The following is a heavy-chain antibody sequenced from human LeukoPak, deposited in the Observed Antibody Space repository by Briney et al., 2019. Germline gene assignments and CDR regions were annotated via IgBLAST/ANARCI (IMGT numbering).Heavy chain of an antibody. J-gene: IGHJ4*02. CDR2: IYTGGST. CDR3: ARLIAAAGRVYFDS. Sequence: GGSLRLSCAASGFTVSSNYMSWVRQAPGKGLEYVSVIYTGGSTYYADYVKGRFTISRDKSKNTLDLQMDSLRAEDTAVYYCARLIAAAGRVYFDSWGQGTLVTVSS. V-gene: IGHV3-53*01. D-gene: IGHD6-13*01. CDR1: GFTVSSNY.